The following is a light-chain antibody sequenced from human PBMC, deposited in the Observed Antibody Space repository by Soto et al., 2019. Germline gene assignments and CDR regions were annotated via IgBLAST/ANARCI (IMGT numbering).Light chain of an antibody. V-gene: IGKV3-15*01. J-gene: IGKJ4*01. CDR2: GAS. CDR3: QQYNNWPSALT. Sequence: EIVITQSPATLSVSPGERATLSCRASQSVSSNLAWYQQKPGQAPRLLIYGASTRATGIPARFSGSGSGTEFTLTISSLQSEDFAVYYCQQYNNWPSALTFGGGTKVDIK. CDR1: QSVSSN.